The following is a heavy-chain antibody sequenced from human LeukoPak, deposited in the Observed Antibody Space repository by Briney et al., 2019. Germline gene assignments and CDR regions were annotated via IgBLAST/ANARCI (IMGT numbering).Heavy chain of an antibody. CDR3: ARAGSVLRFLEWLLALDY. Sequence: SETLSLTCAVYGGSFSGYYWSWIRQPPGKGLEWIGEINHSGGTNYNPSLKSRVTISVDTSKNQFSLKLSSVTAADTAVYYCARAGSVLRFLEWLLALDYWGQGTLVTVSS. J-gene: IGHJ4*02. CDR2: INHSGGT. D-gene: IGHD3-3*01. CDR1: GGSFSGYY. V-gene: IGHV4-34*01.